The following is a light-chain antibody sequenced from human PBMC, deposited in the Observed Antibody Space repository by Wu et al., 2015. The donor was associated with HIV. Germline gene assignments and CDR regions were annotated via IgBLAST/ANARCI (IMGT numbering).Light chain of an antibody. Sequence: EIVLTQSPGTLSLSPGERATLSCRASQSASSNYLAWYQQKPGQAPRLLIYGASSRATGIPDRFSGSGSGTDFTLTISRLEPEDFAVYFCQQYVASGYSFGQGTKLEIK. CDR1: QSASSNY. CDR2: GAS. V-gene: IGKV3-20*01. CDR3: QQYVASGYS. J-gene: IGKJ2*03.